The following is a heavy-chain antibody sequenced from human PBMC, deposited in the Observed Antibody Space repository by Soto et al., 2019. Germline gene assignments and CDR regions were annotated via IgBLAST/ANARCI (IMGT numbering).Heavy chain of an antibody. V-gene: IGHV1-69*13. CDR3: ASSLGNTAMESYYYYGMDV. D-gene: IGHD5-18*01. CDR2: IIPIFGTA. Sequence: ASVKVSCKASGGTFSSYAISWVRQAPGQGLEWMGGIIPIFGTANYAQKFQGRVTITADESTSTAYMELSSLRSEDTAVYYCASSLGNTAMESYYYYGMDVWGQGTTVTVSS. J-gene: IGHJ6*02. CDR1: GGTFSSYA.